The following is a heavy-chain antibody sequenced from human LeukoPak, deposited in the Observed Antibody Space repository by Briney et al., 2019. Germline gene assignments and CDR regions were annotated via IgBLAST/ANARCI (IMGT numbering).Heavy chain of an antibody. CDR1: GYTFTSYA. CDR2: INTNTGNP. CDR3: ARVRDYYDSSRQRIKGFFDY. J-gene: IGHJ4*02. Sequence: GASVKVSCKASGYTFTSYAMNWVRQAPGQGLEWMGWINTNTGNPTYAQGFTGRFVFSLDTSVSTAYLQISSLKAEDTAVYYCARVRDYYDSSRQRIKGFFDYWGQGTLVTVSS. V-gene: IGHV7-4-1*02. D-gene: IGHD3-22*01.